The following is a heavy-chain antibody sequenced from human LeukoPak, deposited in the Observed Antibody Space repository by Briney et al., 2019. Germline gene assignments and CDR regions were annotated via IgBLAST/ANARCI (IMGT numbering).Heavy chain of an antibody. J-gene: IGHJ4*02. CDR3: ARGGILLHPIDY. CDR1: GGSISSYY. CDR2: IYSSGST. V-gene: IGHV4-59*01. Sequence: PSETLSLTCSVSGGSISSYYWSRIRQPPGKGLEWIGYIYSSGSTNYNPSLKSRVTISVDTSKNQFSLKLSSVTAADTAVYYCARGGILLHPIDYWGQGTLVTVSS. D-gene: IGHD3-16*01.